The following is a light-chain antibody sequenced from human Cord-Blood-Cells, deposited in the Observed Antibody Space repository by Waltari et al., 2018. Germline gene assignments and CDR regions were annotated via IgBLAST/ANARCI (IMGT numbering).Light chain of an antibody. CDR1: SSDVGGFNY. J-gene: IGLJ2*01. V-gene: IGLV2-11*01. CDR3: CSYAGSYTFEV. CDR2: DVS. Sequence: QSALTQPRSVSGSPGQSVTISCPGTSSDVGGFNYVPWYQQHPGKYPTLMIYDVSKRPSGVPDRFSGSKSGNTASLTISGLQAEDEADYYCCSYAGSYTFEVFGGGTTLTVL.